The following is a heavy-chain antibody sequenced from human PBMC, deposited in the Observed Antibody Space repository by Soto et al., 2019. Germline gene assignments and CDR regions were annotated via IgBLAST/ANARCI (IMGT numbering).Heavy chain of an antibody. Sequence: GGSLRLSCAASGFTFSSYGMHWVRQAPGKGLEWVAVISYDGSNKYYADSMKGRFTISRDSSKNTLYLQMNGLRVEDTAVYYCARWLSAAAGPNYYYYGMDIWGQGTTVTVSS. CDR2: ISYDGSNK. J-gene: IGHJ6*02. CDR3: ARWLSAAAGPNYYYYGMDI. V-gene: IGHV3-30*03. D-gene: IGHD6-13*01. CDR1: GFTFSSYG.